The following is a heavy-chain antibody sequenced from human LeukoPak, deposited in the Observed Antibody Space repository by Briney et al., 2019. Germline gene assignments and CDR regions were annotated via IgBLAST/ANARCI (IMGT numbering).Heavy chain of an antibody. V-gene: IGHV3-53*01. CDR2: IYSGGST. CDR1: GFTVSSNY. CDR3: ARGSQQLVLYY. D-gene: IGHD6-13*01. Sequence: GGSLRLSCAASGFTVSSNYMSWVRQAPGKGLEWVSVIYSGGSTYYADSVKGRFTISRDNSKNTLYLQMNSLRAEDTAVYYCARGSQQLVLYYWGQGTLDTVSS. J-gene: IGHJ4*02.